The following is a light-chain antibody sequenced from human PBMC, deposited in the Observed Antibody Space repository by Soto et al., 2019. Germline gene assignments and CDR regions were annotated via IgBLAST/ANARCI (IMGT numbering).Light chain of an antibody. V-gene: IGKV3-15*01. CDR1: QSVSSS. CDR2: GAS. Sequence: EIVMTQSPGTLSVYPGERATLSCRASQSVSSSLAWYQQRPGQAPRLLIYGASTRATGVPARFSGSGSGTEFTLTITSLQSEDFAVYYCQQYNNWPPYTFGQGTKLQIK. CDR3: QQYNNWPPYT. J-gene: IGKJ2*01.